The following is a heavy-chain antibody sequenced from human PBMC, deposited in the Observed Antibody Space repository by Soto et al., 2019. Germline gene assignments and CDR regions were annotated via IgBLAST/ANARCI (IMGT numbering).Heavy chain of an antibody. V-gene: IGHV4-59*08. D-gene: IGHD2-2*01. CDR1: GGSISNYY. CDR3: ARVYCSSTTCYDLFDY. CDR2: IHYSGST. J-gene: IGHJ4*02. Sequence: TLSLTCTVSGGSISNYYWSWIRQPPGKGLEWIGYIHYSGSTNYNPSLKRRITVSVDTSKNQFSLKLTSVTAADTAMYYCARVYCSSTTCYDLFDYWGQGILVTVSS.